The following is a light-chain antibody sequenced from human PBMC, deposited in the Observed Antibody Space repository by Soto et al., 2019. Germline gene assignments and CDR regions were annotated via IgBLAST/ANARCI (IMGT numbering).Light chain of an antibody. CDR3: SSYLTSTASHV. CDR2: RVT. V-gene: IGLV2-14*03. CDR1: SAYGGSEF. Sequence: QSVLAQPASASGSLGQSITISCTGPSAYGGSEFVSWYQQHPGKAPRVVIFRVTDRPSGISDRFSGSKSGNTASLTISDLRSEDEADYFCSSYLTSTASHVFGGGTKVTVL. J-gene: IGLJ1*01.